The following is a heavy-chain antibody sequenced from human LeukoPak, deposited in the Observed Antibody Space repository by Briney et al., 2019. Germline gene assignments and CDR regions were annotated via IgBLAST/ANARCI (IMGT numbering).Heavy chain of an antibody. V-gene: IGHV4-39*01. J-gene: IGHJ2*01. CDR1: GGSISSSTHY. Sequence: PSETLSPTRTVSGGSISSSTHYWGWIRQPPGKGLEWIGSIYYSGNTYYNLSLKSRITISVDMSKNQFSLKLSSVTAADTAVYYCARRYIDGYFDFWARGTLVTVSS. CDR2: IYYSGNT. D-gene: IGHD3-22*01. CDR3: ARRYIDGYFDF.